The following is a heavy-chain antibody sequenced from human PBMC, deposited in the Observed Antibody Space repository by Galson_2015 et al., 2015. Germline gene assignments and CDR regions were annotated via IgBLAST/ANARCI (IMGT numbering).Heavy chain of an antibody. CDR1: GFTFSSYG. D-gene: IGHD1-26*01. Sequence: SLRLSCAASGFTFSSYGMHWVRQAPGKGLEWVAVIWYDGSNKYYADSVKGRFTISRDNSKNTPYLQMNSLRAEDTAVYYCARDWEVGATASYCFDYWGQGTLVTVSS. V-gene: IGHV3-33*01. J-gene: IGHJ4*02. CDR2: IWYDGSNK. CDR3: ARDWEVGATASYCFDY.